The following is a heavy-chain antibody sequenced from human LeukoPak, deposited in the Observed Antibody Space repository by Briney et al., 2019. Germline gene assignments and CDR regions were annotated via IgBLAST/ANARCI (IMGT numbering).Heavy chain of an antibody. CDR3: ASRNTNCGGDCYSGAFDI. Sequence: GESLKISCKGSGYSFTSYWIGWVRQMPGKGLEWMGIIYPGDSDTRYSPSFQGQVTISADKSISTAYLQWSSLKASDTAMYYCASRNTNCGGDCYSGAFDIWGQGTMATVSS. D-gene: IGHD2-21*02. J-gene: IGHJ3*02. CDR2: IYPGDSDT. CDR1: GYSFTSYW. V-gene: IGHV5-51*01.